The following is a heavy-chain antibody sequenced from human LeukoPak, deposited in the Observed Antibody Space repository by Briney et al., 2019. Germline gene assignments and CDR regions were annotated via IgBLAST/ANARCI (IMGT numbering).Heavy chain of an antibody. V-gene: IGHV3-30*02. Sequence: GGSLRLSCAASGFAFSSYGMHWVRQAPGKGLEWVAYIHYDSTTEDYADSVKGRFTISRDNSKNTLFLQMNNLRVEDMAVFYCAEDWNWAIDYWGQGTLVTVSS. CDR2: IHYDSTTE. D-gene: IGHD1-7*01. CDR3: AEDWNWAIDY. J-gene: IGHJ4*02. CDR1: GFAFSSYG.